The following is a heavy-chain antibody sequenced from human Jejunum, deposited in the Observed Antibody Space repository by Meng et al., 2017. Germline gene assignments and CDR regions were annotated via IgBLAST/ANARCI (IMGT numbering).Heavy chain of an antibody. CDR3: ARVNQDYYGMDG. V-gene: IGHV3-53*05. J-gene: IGHJ6*02. CDR1: GFTVSDNY. CDR2: IYSGGRT. Sequence: GESLKISCAASGFTVSDNYISWVRQAPGKGLEWVSIIYSGGRTHYADSVKGRFTISRDNSKNTLYLQMDSLTTADTAVYYCARVNQDYYGMDGWGQGTTVTVSS. D-gene: IGHD2-21*01.